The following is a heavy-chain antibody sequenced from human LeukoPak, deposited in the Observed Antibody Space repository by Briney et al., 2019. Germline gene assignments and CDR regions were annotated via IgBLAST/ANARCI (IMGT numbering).Heavy chain of an antibody. CDR2: INHSGST. CDR3: ARVLYCSGGSCCPFYYYYGMDV. J-gene: IGHJ6*02. V-gene: IGHV4-34*01. D-gene: IGHD2-15*01. CDR1: GGSFSGYY. Sequence: SETLSLTCAVYGGSFSGYYWSWIRQPPGKGLEWIGEINHSGSTNYNPSLKSRVTISVDTSKNQFSLKLSSVTAADTAVYYCARVLYCSGGSCCPFYYYYGMDVWGQGTTVTVSS.